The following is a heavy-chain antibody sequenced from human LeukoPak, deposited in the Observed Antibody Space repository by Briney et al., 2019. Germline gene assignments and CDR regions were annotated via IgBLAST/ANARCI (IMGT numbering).Heavy chain of an antibody. D-gene: IGHD5-12*01. J-gene: IGHJ4*02. V-gene: IGHV4-30-2*01. CDR1: GGSISSGGYS. Sequence: PSETLSLTCAVSGGSISSGGYSWSWIRQPPGKGLEWIGYIYHSGSTYYNPSLKSRVTISVDRSKNQFSLKLSSVTAADTAVYYCARQGYSGYDFDYWGQGTLVTVSS. CDR3: ARQGYSGYDFDY. CDR2: IYHSGST.